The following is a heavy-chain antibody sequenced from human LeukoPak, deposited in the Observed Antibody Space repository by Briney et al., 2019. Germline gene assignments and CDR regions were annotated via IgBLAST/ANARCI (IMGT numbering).Heavy chain of an antibody. D-gene: IGHD2-15*01. CDR3: ARGRYCSGGSCYSPDAFDI. CDR1: GFPFSSYW. CDR2: INSDGSST. V-gene: IGHV3-74*01. Sequence: GGSLSLSCAASGFPFSSYWMHWVRQAPGKGLVWVSRINSDGSSTSYADSVKGRFTISRDNAKNTLYLQMNSLRAEDTAVYYCARGRYCSGGSCYSPDAFDIWGQGTMVTVSS. J-gene: IGHJ3*02.